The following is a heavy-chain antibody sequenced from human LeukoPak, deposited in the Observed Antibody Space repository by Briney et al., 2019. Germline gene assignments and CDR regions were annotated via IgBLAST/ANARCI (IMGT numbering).Heavy chain of an antibody. CDR3: AREGRVGATWGRYNWFDP. V-gene: IGHV1-2*02. D-gene: IGHD1-26*01. CDR2: INPNSGGT. J-gene: IGHJ5*02. CDR1: GYTFTGYY. Sequence: ASVKVSCKASGYTFTGYYMHWVRQAPGQGLEWMGWINPNSGGTNYAQKFQGGVTMTRDTSISTAYMEPSRLRSDDTAVYYCAREGRVGATWGRYNWFDPWGQGTLVTVSS.